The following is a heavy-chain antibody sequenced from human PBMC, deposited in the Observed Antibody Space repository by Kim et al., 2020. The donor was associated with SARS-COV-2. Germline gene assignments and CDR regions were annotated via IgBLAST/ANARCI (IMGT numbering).Heavy chain of an antibody. CDR3: ARGYYDSSGYYPFDY. Sequence: SETLSLTCTVSGGSVSSGSYYWSWIRQPPGKGPEWIGYIYYSGSTNYNPSLKSRVTISVDTSKNQFSLKLSSVTAADTAVYYCARGYYDSSGYYPFDYWGQGTLVTVSS. CDR1: GGSVSSGSYY. V-gene: IGHV4-61*01. J-gene: IGHJ4*02. CDR2: IYYSGST. D-gene: IGHD3-22*01.